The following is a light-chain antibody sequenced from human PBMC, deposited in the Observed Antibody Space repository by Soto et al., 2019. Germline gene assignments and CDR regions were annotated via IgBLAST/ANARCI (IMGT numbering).Light chain of an antibody. CDR3: QQYSRYSWT. CDR1: QTISSW. J-gene: IGKJ1*01. V-gene: IGKV1-5*03. Sequence: DIQMTQSPSTLSGSVGDRVTITCRASQTISSWLAWYQQKPGKAPKLLIYKASTLKSGVPSRFSGSGSGTEFTLTISSLQPDDFATYYCQQYSRYSWTFGQGTKVEIK. CDR2: KAS.